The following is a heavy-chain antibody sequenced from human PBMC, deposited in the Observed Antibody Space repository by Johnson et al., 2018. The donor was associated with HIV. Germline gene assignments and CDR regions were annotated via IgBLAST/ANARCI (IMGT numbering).Heavy chain of an antibody. J-gene: IGHJ3*02. V-gene: IGHV3-7*01. Sequence: VQLVESGGGLVQPGRSLRLSCAASGFTFSSYWMSWVRQAPGKGLEWVANIKQDGTEKYYVGSVKGRFTISRDNAKNTLYVQMNSLRDEDTAVYYCAKRGSTMIGGAVAFDIWGQGTMVTVSP. CDR3: AKRGSTMIGGAVAFDI. CDR2: IKQDGTEK. D-gene: IGHD3-22*01. CDR1: GFTFSSYW.